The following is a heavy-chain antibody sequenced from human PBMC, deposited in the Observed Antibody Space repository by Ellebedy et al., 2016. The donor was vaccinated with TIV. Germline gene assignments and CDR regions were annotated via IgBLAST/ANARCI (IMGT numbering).Heavy chain of an antibody. V-gene: IGHV3-23*01. CDR3: AKDQERDGWWRGIWDY. Sequence: GGSLRLSCAASGFIVSSNYMSWVRQAPGKGLEWVSAISGSGGSTYYADSVKGRFTISRDNSKNTLYLQMNSLRAEDTAVYYCAKDQERDGWWRGIWDYWGQGTLVTVSS. CDR1: GFIVSSNY. CDR2: ISGSGGST. J-gene: IGHJ4*02. D-gene: IGHD6-19*01.